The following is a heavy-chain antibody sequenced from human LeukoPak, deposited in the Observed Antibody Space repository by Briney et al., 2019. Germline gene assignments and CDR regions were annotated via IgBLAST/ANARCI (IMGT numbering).Heavy chain of an antibody. CDR1: GYTFTNYD. CDR2: INPNSGKR. D-gene: IGHD3-16*01. CDR3: ARVPTYFDRVWGISETQEFDY. J-gene: IGHJ4*02. V-gene: IGHV1-8*01. Sequence: ASVKVSCKASGYTFTNYDINWVRQATGQALEWVGWINPNSGKRGYAESFQGRVTMTMNTSVNTAYMELITLTSEDTAVYYCARVPTYFDRVWGISETQEFDYWGQGTLVTVSS.